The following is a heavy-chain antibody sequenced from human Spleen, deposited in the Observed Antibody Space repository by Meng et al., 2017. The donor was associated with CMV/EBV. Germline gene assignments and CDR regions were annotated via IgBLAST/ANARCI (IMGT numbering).Heavy chain of an antibody. Sequence: SGFTFDDHTIHWARQAPGKGLEWVSLINWDGGSTFYADSVRGRFTISRDNSKDSVYLQMSSLRAEDTALYYCARDPSGGVGAVTLDYWGQGTLVTVSS. CDR3: ARDPSGGVGAVTLDY. V-gene: IGHV3-43*01. CDR1: GFTFDDHT. J-gene: IGHJ4*02. CDR2: INWDGGST. D-gene: IGHD2-15*01.